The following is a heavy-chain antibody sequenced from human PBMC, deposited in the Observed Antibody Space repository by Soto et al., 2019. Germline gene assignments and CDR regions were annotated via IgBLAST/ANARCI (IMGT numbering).Heavy chain of an antibody. CDR1: GGTFSSYA. V-gene: IGHV1-69*01. J-gene: IGHJ6*02. CDR3: ARDCSGGSCARKGGMDV. Sequence: SVKVSCKASGGTFSSYAISWVRQAPGQGLEWMGGIIPIFGTANYAQKFQGRVTITADESTSTAYMELSSLRSEDTAVYYCARDCSGGSCARKGGMDVWGQGTTVTVSS. D-gene: IGHD2-15*01. CDR2: IIPIFGTA.